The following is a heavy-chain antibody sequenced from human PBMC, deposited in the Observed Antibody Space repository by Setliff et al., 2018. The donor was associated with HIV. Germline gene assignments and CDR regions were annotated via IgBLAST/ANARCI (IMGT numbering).Heavy chain of an antibody. V-gene: IGHV3-7*01. CDR3: ARDYWVAGLDS. CDR1: GFTFNMFW. J-gene: IGHJ4*02. Sequence: AGGSLRLSCAASGFTFNMFWMSWVRQAPGKGLEWVANIKQEGSEKNYVDSVKGRFTISRDDAKNSLYLQMNSLSVEDTAVYYCARDYWVAGLDSWGQGTLVTVSS. D-gene: IGHD6-19*01. CDR2: IKQEGSEK.